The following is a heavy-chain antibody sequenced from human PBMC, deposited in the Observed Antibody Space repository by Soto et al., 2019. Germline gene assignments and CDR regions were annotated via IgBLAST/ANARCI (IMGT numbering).Heavy chain of an antibody. V-gene: IGHV4-4*07. D-gene: IGHD6-13*01. CDR1: GASISSYN. CDR2: LNIAGTI. CDR3: ARDRGEYTSSWFWYFSH. Sequence: SETLSLTCSVSGASISSYNWNWVRQSAGKGPEWVGRLNIAGTINYNPSLKSRITMSMDTSKNQISLHLRSVTAADTAMYYCARDRGEYTSSWFWYFSHWGHGTLVTVSS. J-gene: IGHJ2*01.